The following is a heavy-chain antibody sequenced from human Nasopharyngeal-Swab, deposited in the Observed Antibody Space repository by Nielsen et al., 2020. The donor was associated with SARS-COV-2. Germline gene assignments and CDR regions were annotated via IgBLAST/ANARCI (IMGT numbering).Heavy chain of an antibody. Sequence: SETLSLTCSVPGCSISGYFLSWIRQPAGEGLEWIGRVYTSGSTNYNPSLKSRVTISIDMSKNQFSLELRSVTAADTAFYYCARSGTTKYGLDVWGQGTTVIVSS. J-gene: IGHJ6*01. CDR1: GCSISGYF. V-gene: IGHV4-4*07. D-gene: IGHD1-1*01. CDR2: VYTSGST. CDR3: ARSGTTKYGLDV.